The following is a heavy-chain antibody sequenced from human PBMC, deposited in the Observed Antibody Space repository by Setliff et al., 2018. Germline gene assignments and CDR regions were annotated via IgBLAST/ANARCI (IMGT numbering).Heavy chain of an antibody. CDR2: IYYSGST. J-gene: IGHJ4*02. D-gene: IGHD3-3*01. Sequence: SETLSLTCTVSGGSISSSSYYWGWIRQPPGKGLEWIGSIYYSGSTYYNPSLKSRVTISVDTSKNKFSLKLSSVTAADTAVYYCARRETYYNFWSGYYAYWGQGTLVTVSS. CDR1: GGSISSSSYY. V-gene: IGHV4-39*07. CDR3: ARRETYYNFWSGYYAY.